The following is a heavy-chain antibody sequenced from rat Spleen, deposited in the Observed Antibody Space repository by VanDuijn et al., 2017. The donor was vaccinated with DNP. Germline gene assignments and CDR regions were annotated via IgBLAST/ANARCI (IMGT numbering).Heavy chain of an antibody. CDR2: VRYNGDT. CDR1: GFSLISYG. J-gene: IGHJ4*01. V-gene: IGHV2-63*01. CDR3: TRDAYSGYSYAIDA. D-gene: IGHD1-7*01. Sequence: QVQLKESGPGPVQPSETLSLTCTVSGFSLISYGVSWVRQSPGKGLAWMGRVRYNGDTSYNSALKSRLSISRDTSKNQVFLKMNSLKTDDTGTYYCTRDAYSGYSYAIDAWGQGTSVTVSS.